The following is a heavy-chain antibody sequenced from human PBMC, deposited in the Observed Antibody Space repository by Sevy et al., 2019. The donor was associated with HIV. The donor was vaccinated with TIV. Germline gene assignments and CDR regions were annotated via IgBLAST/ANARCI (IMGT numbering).Heavy chain of an antibody. V-gene: IGHV1-8*01. CDR1: GYTFTSYD. Sequence: ASVKVSCKASGYTFTSYDINWVRQATGQGLEWMGWMNPNSGNTGYAQKFQGRVTMTRNTSISTAYMELSSLRSEETAGYYCARGRKYSSSWYEGGDYWGQGPLVTVSS. D-gene: IGHD6-13*01. CDR3: ARGRKYSSSWYEGGDY. J-gene: IGHJ4*02. CDR2: MNPNSGNT.